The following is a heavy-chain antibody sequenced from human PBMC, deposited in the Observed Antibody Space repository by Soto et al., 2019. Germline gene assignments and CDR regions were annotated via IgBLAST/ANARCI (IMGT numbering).Heavy chain of an antibody. CDR3: ARGLKRYYYGSGSYYGMDV. V-gene: IGHV4-34*01. CDR2: INHSGST. J-gene: IGHJ6*02. Sequence: PSETLSLTCAVYGGSFSGYYWSWIRQPPGKGLEWIGEINHSGSTNYNPSLKSRVTMSVDTSKNQFSLKLSSVTAADTAVYYCARGLKRYYYGSGSYYGMDVWGQGTSVPVSS. CDR1: GGSFSGYY. D-gene: IGHD3-10*01.